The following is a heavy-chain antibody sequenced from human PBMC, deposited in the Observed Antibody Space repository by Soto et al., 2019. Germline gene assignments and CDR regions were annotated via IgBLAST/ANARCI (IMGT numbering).Heavy chain of an antibody. CDR1: GGSISSYY. CDR2: IYYSGST. Sequence: PSETLSLTCTVSGGSISSYYWSWIRQPPGKGLEWIGYIYYSGSTNYNPSLKSRVTISVDTSKNQFSLRLSSVTAADTAVYYCARESYYDSSGYFPLFDYWGQGTLVTVSS. V-gene: IGHV4-59*01. CDR3: ARESYYDSSGYFPLFDY. D-gene: IGHD3-22*01. J-gene: IGHJ4*02.